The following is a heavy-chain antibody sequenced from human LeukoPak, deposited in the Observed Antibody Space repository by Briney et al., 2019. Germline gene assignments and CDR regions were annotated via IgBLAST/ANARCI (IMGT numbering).Heavy chain of an antibody. CDR2: IHYSGTT. V-gene: IGHV4-39*07. J-gene: IGHJ5*02. Sequence: SETLSLTRTVSGASIDSGRYYWGWIRQPPGKGLEWIGSIHYSGTTYYNPSLKSRVTISIDTSNNQFSLRLSSVTAADTAVYYCARGTPYNPWGQGTLVTVSS. D-gene: IGHD4-11*01. CDR3: ARGTPYNP. CDR1: GASIDSGRYY.